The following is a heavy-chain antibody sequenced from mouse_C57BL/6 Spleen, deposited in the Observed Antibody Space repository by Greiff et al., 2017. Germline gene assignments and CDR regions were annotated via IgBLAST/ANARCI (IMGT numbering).Heavy chain of an antibody. J-gene: IGHJ3*01. D-gene: IGHD1-1*01. CDR2: IDPDNGDT. CDR3: TTAHYYGSSYKFAY. CDR1: GFNIKDDY. Sequence: VQLQQSGAELVRPGASVKLSCTASGFNIKDDYMHWVKQRPEQGLEWIGWIDPDNGDTEYASKFQGKATITADTSSNTAYLQLSSLTSEDTAVYYCTTAHYYGSSYKFAYWGQGTLVTVSA. V-gene: IGHV14-4*01.